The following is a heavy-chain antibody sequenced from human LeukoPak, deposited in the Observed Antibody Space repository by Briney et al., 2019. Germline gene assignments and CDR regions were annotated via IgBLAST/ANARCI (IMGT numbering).Heavy chain of an antibody. CDR3: ARGYGSGSYSFDY. CDR2: ISSSSTI. CDR1: GFTFSSYS. J-gene: IGHJ4*02. Sequence: GGSLRLSCAAPGFTFSSYSMNWVRQAPGKGLEWVSYISSSSTIYYADSVKGRFTISRDNAKNSLYLQMNSLRAEDTAVYYCARGYGSGSYSFDYWGQGTLVTVSS. V-gene: IGHV3-48*01. D-gene: IGHD3-10*01.